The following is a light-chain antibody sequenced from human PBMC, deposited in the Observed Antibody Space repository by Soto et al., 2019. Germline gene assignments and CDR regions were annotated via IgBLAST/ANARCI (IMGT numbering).Light chain of an antibody. Sequence: DTQLTQSPSFLSASVGDRVTITCRASRGVSSYLAWYQQKPGKAPKLLIYGVSTLQSGVPSRFSGSGSGTDFTLTINSLQPEDFATYYCQQLYGYPITFGQGTRLEIK. J-gene: IGKJ5*01. CDR2: GVS. V-gene: IGKV1-9*01. CDR3: QQLYGYPIT. CDR1: RGVSSY.